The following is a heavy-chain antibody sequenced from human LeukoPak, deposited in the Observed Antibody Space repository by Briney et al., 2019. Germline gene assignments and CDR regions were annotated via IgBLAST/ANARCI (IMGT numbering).Heavy chain of an antibody. D-gene: IGHD3-3*01. CDR1: GFTFDDYA. CDR3: AKASLRGGGLLFWSKTYYYYMDV. V-gene: IGHV3-43*02. J-gene: IGHJ6*03. Sequence: GGSLRLSCAASGFTFDDYAMHWVRQAPGKGLEWVSLISGDGGSTYYADSVKGRFTISRDNSKNSLYLQMDSLRTEDTALYYCAKASLRGGGLLFWSKTYYYYMDVWSKGTTVTVSS. CDR2: ISGDGGST.